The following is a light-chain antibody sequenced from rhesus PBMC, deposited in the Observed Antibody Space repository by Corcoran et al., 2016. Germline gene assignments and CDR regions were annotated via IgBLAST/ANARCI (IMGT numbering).Light chain of an antibody. CDR1: QGISSY. Sequence: DIQMTQSPSSLSASVGDTVTITCRASQGISSYLNWFQQKPGKAPKLLIYAASSLESGVPSRLTGSGSGTEVTLTISRLQPEDFATYYCLQHNSYPLTFGGGTKVEIK. CDR3: LQHNSYPLT. J-gene: IGKJ4*01. CDR2: AAS. V-gene: IGKV1-28*02.